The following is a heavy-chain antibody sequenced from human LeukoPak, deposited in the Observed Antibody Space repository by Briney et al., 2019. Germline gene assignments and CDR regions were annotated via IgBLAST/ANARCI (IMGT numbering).Heavy chain of an antibody. V-gene: IGHV1-2*02. CDR3: ARDCSGGTDRDPANWFDP. J-gene: IGHJ5*02. D-gene: IGHD3-10*02. Sequence: GASVKVSCKASGYTFTGYYMHWVRQAPGQGLEWMGWINPNSGGTNYAQKFQGRVTMTRDTSISTAYMELSRLRSDDTAVYYCARDCSGGTDRDPANWFDPWGQGTLVTVSS. CDR2: INPNSGGT. CDR1: GYTFTGYY.